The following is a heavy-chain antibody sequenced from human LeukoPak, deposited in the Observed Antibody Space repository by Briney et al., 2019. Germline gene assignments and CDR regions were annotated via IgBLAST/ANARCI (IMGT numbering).Heavy chain of an antibody. CDR1: GCSISSYY. J-gene: IGHJ4*02. Sequence: SETLSLTCTVSGCSISSYYLSWIRQPAGKGLEWIGRIYTSGSTNYNPSLKSRVTMSVDTSKNQFSLKRSSVTASDTAVYYCASRELLPAYWRQGTLVTVSS. D-gene: IGHD1-26*01. CDR3: ASRELLPAY. V-gene: IGHV4-4*07. CDR2: IYTSGST.